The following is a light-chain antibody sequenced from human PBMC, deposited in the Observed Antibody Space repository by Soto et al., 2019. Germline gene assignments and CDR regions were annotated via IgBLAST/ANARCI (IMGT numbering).Light chain of an antibody. CDR2: GNN. Sequence: HCVLPQPPSVFGAPGQAVIISWRWSRSNLGARYDVNWFRQLPGTVPRLLIYGNNNRPSGVPDRFSGSKYGTSASLAITGIQAEDEADYYCHSYASSLGGFVFGTGIKVT. CDR1: RSNLGARYD. J-gene: IGLJ1*01. V-gene: IGLV1-40*01. CDR3: HSYASSLGGFV.